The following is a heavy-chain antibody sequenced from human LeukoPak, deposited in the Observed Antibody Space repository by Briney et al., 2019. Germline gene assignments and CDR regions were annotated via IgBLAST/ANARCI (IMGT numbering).Heavy chain of an antibody. CDR3: ARINSRDGYDYDSFDY. CDR2: ISGKTGTT. D-gene: IGHD5-24*01. CDR1: GFTFNTYA. V-gene: IGHV3-23*01. J-gene: IGHJ4*02. Sequence: QTGGSLRLSCAASGFTFNTYAMTWVRQAPGKGLEWVSSISGKTGTTYYADSVKGRFTISRDSSKTTLYVQMNSLRAEDTAVYYCARINSRDGYDYDSFDYWGQGTLVTVSS.